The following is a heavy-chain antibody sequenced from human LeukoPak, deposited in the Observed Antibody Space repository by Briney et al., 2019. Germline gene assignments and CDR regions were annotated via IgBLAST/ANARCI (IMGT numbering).Heavy chain of an antibody. Sequence: GGSLRLSCAASGFTFSSYSMNWVRQAPGKGLEWVSSISSSSSYIYYADSVKGRFTISRDNTKNSLYLQMNSLRAEDTAVYYCARVAGYSYGGIDYWGQGTLVTVSS. J-gene: IGHJ4*02. CDR3: ARVAGYSYGGIDY. CDR2: ISSSSSYI. D-gene: IGHD5-18*01. V-gene: IGHV3-21*01. CDR1: GFTFSSYS.